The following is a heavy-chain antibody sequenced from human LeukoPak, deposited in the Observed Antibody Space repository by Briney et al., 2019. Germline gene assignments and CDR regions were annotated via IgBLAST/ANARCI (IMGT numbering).Heavy chain of an antibody. J-gene: IGHJ4*02. V-gene: IGHV3-33*01. CDR2: IWYDGSNK. CDR3: ARGRYSGTTYYFDY. D-gene: IGHD5-12*01. CDR1: GFTFSSYG. Sequence: PGGSLRLSCAASGFTFSSYGMHWVRQAPGKGLEWVADIWYDGSNKYYADSVKGRFTISRDNSKNTLYLQMNSLRAEDTAVYYCARGRYSGTTYYFDYWGQGTLVTVSS.